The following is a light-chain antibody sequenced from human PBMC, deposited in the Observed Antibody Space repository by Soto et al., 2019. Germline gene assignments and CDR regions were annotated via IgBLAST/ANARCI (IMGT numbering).Light chain of an antibody. CDR3: QQYSNWPST. CDR2: GAS. V-gene: IGKV3-20*01. J-gene: IGKJ4*01. CDR1: QSVSSSY. Sequence: EIVFTQSPGTLSLSPGERATLSCRASQSVSSSYLVWYQQKLGQAPRLLIYGASNRATGIPARFSGSGSGTDFILTISSLEPEDFAVYYCQQYSNWPSTVGGGTKVDIK.